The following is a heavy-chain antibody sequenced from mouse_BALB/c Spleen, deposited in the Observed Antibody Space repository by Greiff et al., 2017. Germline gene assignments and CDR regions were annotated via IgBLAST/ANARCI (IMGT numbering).Heavy chain of an antibody. J-gene: IGHJ2*01. V-gene: IGHV5-17*02. CDR2: ISSGSSTI. CDR1: GFTFSSFG. Sequence: EVQRVESGGGLVQPGGSRKLSCAASGFTFSSFGMHWVRQAPEKGLEWVAYISSGSSTIYYADTVKGRFTISRDNPKNTLFLQMTSLRSEDTAMYYCARSGYGNRPFDYWGQGTTLTVSS. CDR3: ARSGYGNRPFDY. D-gene: IGHD2-10*02.